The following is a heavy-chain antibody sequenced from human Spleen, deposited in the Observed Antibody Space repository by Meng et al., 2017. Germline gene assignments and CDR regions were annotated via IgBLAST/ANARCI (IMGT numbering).Heavy chain of an antibody. J-gene: IGHJ4*02. Sequence: GGSLRLSCAASGFTVSQNYMSWVRQAPGKGLEWVSVIYSGGNTYYADSVKARFTISRDNSKTTVFLQISSLGAEDPAVYYCARPPMDKYDLSALPLDYWGQGTLVTVSS. D-gene: IGHD3-22*01. CDR1: GFTVSQNY. CDR2: IYSGGNT. V-gene: IGHV3-66*02. CDR3: ARPPMDKYDLSALPLDY.